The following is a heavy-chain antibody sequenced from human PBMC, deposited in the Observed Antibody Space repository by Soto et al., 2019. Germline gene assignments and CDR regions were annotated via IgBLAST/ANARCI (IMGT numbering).Heavy chain of an antibody. CDR2: IFASGTT. V-gene: IGHV4-4*07. Sequence: QVQLQESGPGLVKPSETLSLTCTVSGGSIGENYWSWIRQPAGKGLEWIGRIFASGTTNYNPSLKSRVTLSIDMSKKYFSLKLTSVTAADTAVYYCARESRWGSFDYRGQGDLVTVSP. J-gene: IGHJ4*02. CDR1: GGSIGENY. D-gene: IGHD2-21*01. CDR3: ARESRWGSFDY.